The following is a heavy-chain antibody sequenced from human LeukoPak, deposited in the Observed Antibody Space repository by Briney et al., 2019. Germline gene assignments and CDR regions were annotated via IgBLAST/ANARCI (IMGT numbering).Heavy chain of an antibody. J-gene: IGHJ4*02. CDR2: ISYDGSNK. D-gene: IGHD1-14*01. Sequence: GGSLRLSCAASGFTFSSYGMHWVRQAPGKGLEWVAVISYDGSNKYYADSVKGRFTISRDNSKNTLYLQMNSLRAEDTAVYYCAKGSGNLRYYFDYWGQGTLVTVSS. CDR3: AKGSGNLRYYFDY. V-gene: IGHV3-30*18. CDR1: GFTFSSYG.